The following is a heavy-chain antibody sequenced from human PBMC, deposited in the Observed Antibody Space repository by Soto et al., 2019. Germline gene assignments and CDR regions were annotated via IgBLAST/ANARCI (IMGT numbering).Heavy chain of an antibody. CDR2: IKNKTDGGTT. V-gene: IGHV3-15*01. J-gene: IGHJ5*02. D-gene: IGHD2-2*01. CDR3: TTEQLGYCSSTSCNWFDP. Sequence: GGSLRLSCAASGFTFSNAWMSWVRQAPGKGLEWVGRIKNKTDGGTTDYAAPVKGRFTISRDDSKNTLYLQMNSLKTEDTAVYYCTTEQLGYCSSTSCNWFDPWGQGTLVTVSS. CDR1: GFTFSNAW.